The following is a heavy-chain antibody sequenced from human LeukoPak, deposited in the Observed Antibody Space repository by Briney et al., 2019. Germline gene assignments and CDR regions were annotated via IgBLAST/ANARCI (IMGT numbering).Heavy chain of an antibody. CDR2: INTYGTST. CDR1: GFTFSSYW. CDR3: ARGSTTVTTKDWFDP. Sequence: GGSLRLSCAASGFTFSSYWMHWVRQGPGKGLVWVARINTYGTSTTYGDSVEGRFTISRDNAKNTLDLEMNSLRDHDTAVYYCARGSTTVTTKDWFDPWAQGTQVTVPS. J-gene: IGHJ5*02. D-gene: IGHD4-17*01. V-gene: IGHV3-74*03.